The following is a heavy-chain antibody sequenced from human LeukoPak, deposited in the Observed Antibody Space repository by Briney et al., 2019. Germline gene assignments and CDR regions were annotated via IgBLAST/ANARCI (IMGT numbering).Heavy chain of an antibody. D-gene: IGHD4-23*01. CDR2: IYHSGST. Sequence: SETLSLTCAVSGYSISSGYYWGWIRQPPGKGLEWIGSIYHSGSTYYNPSLKRRVTISVDTSKNQFSLKLSSVTAADTAVYYCARRVVSASFDYWGQGTLVTVSS. V-gene: IGHV4-38-2*01. J-gene: IGHJ4*02. CDR3: ARRVVSASFDY. CDR1: GYSISSGYY.